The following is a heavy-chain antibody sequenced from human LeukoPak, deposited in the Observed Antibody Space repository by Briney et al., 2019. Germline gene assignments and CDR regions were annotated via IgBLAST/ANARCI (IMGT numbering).Heavy chain of an antibody. CDR2: ISSSGSAI. J-gene: IGHJ4*02. V-gene: IGHV3-11*01. CDR3: ATLGRNYFDS. D-gene: IGHD2-15*01. Sequence: PGGSLRPSCAASRFTISDYYMTWICQAPGKGLEWVSYISSSGSAIYYADSVKGRFTVSRDNAKNSLYLQMNSLRAEDTAVYYCATLGRNYFDSWGQGSLVTVSS. CDR1: RFTISDYY.